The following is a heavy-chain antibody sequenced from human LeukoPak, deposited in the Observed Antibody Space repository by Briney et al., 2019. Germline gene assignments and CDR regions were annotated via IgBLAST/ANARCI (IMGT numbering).Heavy chain of an antibody. Sequence: PGGSLRLSCAASGFTFSSYGMHWVRQAPGKGLEWVAVIWYDGSNKYYADSVKGRFTISRDNSKNTLYLQMNSLRAEDTAVYYCARGDDNSGSRTRYFDYWGQGTLVTVSS. D-gene: IGHD1-26*01. CDR3: ARGDDNSGSRTRYFDY. CDR2: IWYDGSNK. J-gene: IGHJ4*02. CDR1: GFTFSSYG. V-gene: IGHV3-33*01.